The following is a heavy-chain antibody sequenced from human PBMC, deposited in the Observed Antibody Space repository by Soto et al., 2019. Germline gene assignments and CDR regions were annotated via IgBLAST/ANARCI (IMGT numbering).Heavy chain of an antibody. V-gene: IGHV4-61*01. CDR3: ASSRRDGYHSGWSFDL. CDR2: IYYSEST. Sequence: PSERRSLTCTLSGGSVSSGSYYWCFMRQPPWKGLEWIGYIYYSESTNYNPSVKSRVNISVDTPKNQLSPKLSSATAAETAVHYCASSRRDGYHSGWSFDLWGRGTLVTVS. D-gene: IGHD5-18*01. CDR1: GGSVSSGSYY. J-gene: IGHJ2*01.